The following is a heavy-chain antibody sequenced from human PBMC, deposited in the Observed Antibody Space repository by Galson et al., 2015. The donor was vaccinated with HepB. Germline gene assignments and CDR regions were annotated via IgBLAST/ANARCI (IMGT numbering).Heavy chain of an antibody. D-gene: IGHD3-22*01. V-gene: IGHV3-74*01. Sequence: FLRLSCAASGFTLSSYWMHWVRQTPGKGLVWVSRINNDGSNSIYADSVKGRFTISRDNAKNTLYLQMNSLRADDTAVYYCARCYSDNSGYYQFEYWGQGSLVTVSS. CDR1: GFTLSSYW. J-gene: IGHJ4*02. CDR3: ARCYSDNSGYYQFEY. CDR2: INNDGSNS.